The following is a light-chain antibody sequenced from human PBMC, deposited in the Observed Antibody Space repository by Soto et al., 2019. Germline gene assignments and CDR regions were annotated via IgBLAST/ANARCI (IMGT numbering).Light chain of an antibody. CDR3: QQYESSTRT. J-gene: IGKJ1*01. CDR2: HTS. CDR1: QSVGGS. Sequence: ELALPPSPGTLSLYAGERATLSCRASQSVGGSLAWYQPRPGQAPRLRVYHTSNRATGIPDRFSARGSGTDFTLTISSLQHEDWSVYDCQQYESSTRTCGQGTKVDIK. V-gene: IGKV3-20*01.